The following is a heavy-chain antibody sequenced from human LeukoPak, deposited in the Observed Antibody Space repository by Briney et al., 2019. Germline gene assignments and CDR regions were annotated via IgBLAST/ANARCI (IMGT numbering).Heavy chain of an antibody. Sequence: GASVKVSCKASGYTFTSYYMHWVRQAPGQGLEWMGIINPSGGSTSYAQKFQGRVTMTTDTSTSTAYMELRSLRSDDTAVYYCARADHRLGEGFDYWGQGTLVTVSS. V-gene: IGHV1-46*01. D-gene: IGHD3-16*01. CDR3: ARADHRLGEGFDY. J-gene: IGHJ4*02. CDR2: INPSGGST. CDR1: GYTFTSYY.